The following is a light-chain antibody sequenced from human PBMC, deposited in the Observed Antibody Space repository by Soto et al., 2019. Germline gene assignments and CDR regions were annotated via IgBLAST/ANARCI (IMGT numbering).Light chain of an antibody. CDR1: QSVSSSH. J-gene: IGKJ5*01. V-gene: IGKV3-20*01. CDR2: GAS. CDR3: QQYGGSPLYT. Sequence: DIVLTQSPGTLSLSPGEGATLSCRASQSVSSSHLAWYQQKPGQAPRLVIYGASSRATGIPDRFSGSGSGTDFTLTISILEPEDFAVYYCQQYGGSPLYTFGQGTRLEIK.